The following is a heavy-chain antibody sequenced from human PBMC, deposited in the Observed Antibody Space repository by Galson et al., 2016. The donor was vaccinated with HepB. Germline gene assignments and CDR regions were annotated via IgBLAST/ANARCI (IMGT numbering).Heavy chain of an antibody. J-gene: IGHJ4*02. Sequence: SVKVSCKASGGTFSNYAISWLRQAPGQELEWMGGIIPIFGTANFAQNFQDRVTITADESTSTAYMELSSLRSEDTAVYYCARTSYYYADSDYWGAYYFDYWGQGTLVTVSS. CDR3: ARTSYYYADSDYWGAYYFDY. V-gene: IGHV1-69*13. CDR1: GGTFSNYA. D-gene: IGHD3-22*01. CDR2: IIPIFGTA.